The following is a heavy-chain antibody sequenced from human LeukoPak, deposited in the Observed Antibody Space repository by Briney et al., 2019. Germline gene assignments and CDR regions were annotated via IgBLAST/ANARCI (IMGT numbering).Heavy chain of an antibody. Sequence: PSETLSLTCAVYGGSFSGYYWSWIRQPPGKGLEWIGEINHSGSTNYNPSLKSRVTISVDTSKNQFSLKLSSVTAADTAMYYCARGATYFDYWGQGTLVTVSS. CDR1: GGSFSGYY. D-gene: IGHD2-15*01. CDR2: INHSGST. J-gene: IGHJ4*02. V-gene: IGHV4-34*01. CDR3: ARGATYFDY.